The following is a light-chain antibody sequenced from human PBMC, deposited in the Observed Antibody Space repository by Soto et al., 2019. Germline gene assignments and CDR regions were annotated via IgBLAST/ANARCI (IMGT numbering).Light chain of an antibody. CDR3: QQRKNWQVT. CDR2: GAS. J-gene: IGKJ5*01. V-gene: IGKV3-15*01. Sequence: EIVMTQSPATLSVSPGERATLSCRASQSVSSNFAWYQQKPGQAPRLLIYGASTRATGIPARFSGSGSGTDFTLTISSLEPEDFAVYYCQQRKNWQVTFGQGTRL. CDR1: QSVSSN.